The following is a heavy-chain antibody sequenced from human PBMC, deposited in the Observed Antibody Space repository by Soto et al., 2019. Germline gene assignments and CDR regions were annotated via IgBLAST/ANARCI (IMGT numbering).Heavy chain of an antibody. D-gene: IGHD2-21*02. CDR3: TVESRTVVTPQRRFDP. CDR1: GFTFGDYA. CDR2: IRSKAYGGTT. V-gene: IGHV3-49*03. Sequence: GGSLRLSCTASGFTFGDYAMSWFRQAPGKGLEWVGFIRSKAYGGTTEYAASVKGRFTISRDDSKSIAYLQMNSLKTEDTAVYYCTVESRTVVTPQRRFDPWGQGTLVTVSS. J-gene: IGHJ5*02.